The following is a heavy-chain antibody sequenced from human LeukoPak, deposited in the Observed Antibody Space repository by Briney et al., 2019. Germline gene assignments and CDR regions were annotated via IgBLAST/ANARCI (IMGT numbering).Heavy chain of an antibody. CDR2: IIPIFGTA. CDR3: ARKGLRGYSYGYDY. V-gene: IGHV1-69*13. CDR1: GGTFSSYA. J-gene: IGHJ4*02. Sequence: ASVKVSCKASGGTFSSYAISWVRQAPGQGLEWMGGIIPIFGTANYAQKFQGRVTITADESTSTAYMELSSLRSEDTAVYYCARKGLRGYSYGYDYWGQGTLVTVSS. D-gene: IGHD5-18*01.